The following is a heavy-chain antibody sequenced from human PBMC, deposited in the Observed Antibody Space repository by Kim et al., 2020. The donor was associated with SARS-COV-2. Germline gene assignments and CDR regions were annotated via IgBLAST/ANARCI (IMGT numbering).Heavy chain of an antibody. V-gene: IGHV3-66*01. D-gene: IGHD1-26*01. CDR3: ASPGSGSYYWAFDY. CDR1: GFTVSSNY. CDR2: IYSGGST. J-gene: IGHJ4*02. Sequence: GGSLRLSCAASGFTVSSNYMSWVRQAPGKGLEWVSVIYSGGSTYYADSVKGRFTISRDNSKNTLYLQMNSLRAEDTAVYYCASPGSGSYYWAFDYWGQGTLVTVSS.